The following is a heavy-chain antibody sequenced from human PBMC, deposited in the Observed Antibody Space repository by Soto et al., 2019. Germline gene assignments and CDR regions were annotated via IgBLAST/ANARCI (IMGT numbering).Heavy chain of an antibody. V-gene: IGHV3-30-3*01. CDR2: ISYDGSNK. J-gene: IGHJ4*02. CDR1: GFTFSSYA. Sequence: QVQLVESGGGVVQPGRSLRLSCAASGFTFSSYAMHWVRQAPGKGLEWVAVISYDGSNKYYADSVKGRFTISRDNSKNTLYLQMNSLRAEDTAVYYCARSEWEPLRFDYWGQGTLVTVSS. D-gene: IGHD1-26*01. CDR3: ARSEWEPLRFDY.